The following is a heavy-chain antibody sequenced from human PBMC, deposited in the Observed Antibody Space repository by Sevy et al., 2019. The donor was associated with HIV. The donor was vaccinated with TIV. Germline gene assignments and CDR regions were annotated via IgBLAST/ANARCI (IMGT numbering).Heavy chain of an antibody. D-gene: IGHD3-9*01. V-gene: IGHV4-34*01. CDR1: GGSFSGYY. CDR3: ARGQGRLRYFDWLFRPYYFDY. J-gene: IGHJ4*02. CDR2: INHSGST. Sequence: SETLSLTCAVYGGSFSGYYWSWIRQPPGKGLEWIGEINHSGSTNYNPSPKSRVTISVDTSKNQFSLKLSSVTAADTAVYYCARGQGRLRYFDWLFRPYYFDYWGQGTLVTVSS.